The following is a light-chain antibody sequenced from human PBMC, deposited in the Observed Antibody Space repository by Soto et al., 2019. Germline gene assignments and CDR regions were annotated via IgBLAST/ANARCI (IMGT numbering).Light chain of an antibody. CDR3: ASYGGSNNFV. J-gene: IGLJ1*01. V-gene: IGLV2-14*01. CDR1: SSDVGGYNY. CDR2: AVT. Sequence: QSALTQPASVSGSPGQSITISCTGTSSDVGGYNYVSWYQQHPGKAPKLMIYAVTDRPSGVSSRFSGSKSGNTASLTISGLQAEDEADYYCASYGGSNNFVFGSGTKLTVL.